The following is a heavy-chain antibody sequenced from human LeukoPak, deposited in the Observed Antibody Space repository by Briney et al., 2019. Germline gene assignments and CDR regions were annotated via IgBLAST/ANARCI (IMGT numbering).Heavy chain of an antibody. Sequence: PGGSLRLSCAASGFTFSRYAMSWVRQAPGKGLEWVSAISGRGGSTYYADSVKGRFTISRDNSKNTLYLQMNSLRAEDTAVYYCAKAISGYSYGIFDYWGQGTLVTVSS. CDR1: GFTFSRYA. CDR2: ISGRGGST. V-gene: IGHV3-23*01. CDR3: AKAISGYSYGIFDY. J-gene: IGHJ4*02. D-gene: IGHD5-18*01.